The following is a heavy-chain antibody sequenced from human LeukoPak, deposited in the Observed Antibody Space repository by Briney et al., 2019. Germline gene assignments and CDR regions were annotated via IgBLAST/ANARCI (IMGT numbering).Heavy chain of an antibody. CDR2: ISGDNGDT. CDR3: ARGGSPLGWFDP. CDR1: GYTFTKYG. D-gene: IGHD3-10*01. V-gene: IGHV1-18*01. Sequence: GASVKVSCKTSGYTFTKYGLTWVRQAPGQGLEWMGWISGDNGDTKYAQKLQGRVTMTKDTSTSTVYMELRSLRSDDTAVYYCARGGSPLGWFDPWGQGTLVTVSS. J-gene: IGHJ5*02.